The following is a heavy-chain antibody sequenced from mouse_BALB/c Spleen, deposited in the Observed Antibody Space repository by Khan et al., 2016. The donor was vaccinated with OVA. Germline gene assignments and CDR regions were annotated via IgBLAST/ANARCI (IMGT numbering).Heavy chain of an antibody. V-gene: IGHV1S137*01. CDR2: ISTNYGAA. CDR1: GYTFTDYA. D-gene: IGHD1-1*02. CDR3: VRGGKFAY. Sequence: QVQLKQSGAELVRPGVSVKISCRASGYTFTDYAMHWVKQRHAKSLEWIGVISTNYGAADYNQKFQGKASMHVERSSSTVYMELARLTSEDSASYYCVRGGKFAYWGQGTLVTVSA. J-gene: IGHJ3*01.